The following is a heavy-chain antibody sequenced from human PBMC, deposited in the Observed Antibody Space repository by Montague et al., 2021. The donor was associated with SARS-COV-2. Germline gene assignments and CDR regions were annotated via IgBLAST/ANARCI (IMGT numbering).Heavy chain of an antibody. CDR2: IYYSGIT. J-gene: IGHJ4*02. Sequence: SETLSLTCTVPGDSIGSYYWSWIRQPPGKGLEWIGNIYYSGITNYNPSLKSRVTTSIDTSKNQFSLRLSSVTAADTAVYYCARVRLTGTTAPYFDYWGQGTLVTVSS. D-gene: IGHD1-1*01. CDR1: GDSIGSYY. CDR3: ARVRLTGTTAPYFDY. V-gene: IGHV4-59*01.